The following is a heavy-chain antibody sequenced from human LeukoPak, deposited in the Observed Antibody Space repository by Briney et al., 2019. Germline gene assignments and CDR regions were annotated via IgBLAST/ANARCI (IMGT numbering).Heavy chain of an antibody. CDR3: ARESDGFDV. CDR1: GFTVSSNY. J-gene: IGHJ3*01. CDR2: IYSGGST. Sequence: PGGSLRLSCAASGFTVSSNYMSWVRQAPGKGLEWVSVIYSGGSTYYADSVKGRFTISRDNAKNSLFLQMNSLRVEDMAMYYCARESDGFDVWGQGTMVTVSS. V-gene: IGHV3-53*01.